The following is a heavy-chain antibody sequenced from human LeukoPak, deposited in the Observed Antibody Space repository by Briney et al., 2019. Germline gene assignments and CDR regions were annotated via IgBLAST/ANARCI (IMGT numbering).Heavy chain of an antibody. CDR1: GFTFSSYA. CDR3: AKYTSGTSYRGLDQ. D-gene: IGHD3-10*01. Sequence: QTGGSLRLSCAASGFTFSSYAMIWVRQAPGKGLEWVSIISSSGDSTYYADSVKGRFTFSRDNSKNTVYLQMNSLRAEDTAVYSCAKYTSGTSYRGLDQWDQGTLVTVSS. CDR2: ISSSGDST. V-gene: IGHV3-23*01. J-gene: IGHJ4*02.